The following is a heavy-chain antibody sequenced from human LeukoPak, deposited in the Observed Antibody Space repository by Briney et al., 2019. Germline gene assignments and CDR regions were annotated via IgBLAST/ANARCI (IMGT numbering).Heavy chain of an antibody. CDR1: GFTFSSYA. Sequence: GGSLRLSCAASGFTFSSYAMSWVRQAPGKGLEWVSGISGSGTSTHYADSVKGRFTITRDNSKNTLYLQRNSLSAEDTALYYCARQAAVAGISGWFDPWGQGTLVTVSS. J-gene: IGHJ5*02. CDR3: ARQAAVAGISGWFDP. V-gene: IGHV3-23*01. CDR2: ISGSGTST. D-gene: IGHD6-19*01.